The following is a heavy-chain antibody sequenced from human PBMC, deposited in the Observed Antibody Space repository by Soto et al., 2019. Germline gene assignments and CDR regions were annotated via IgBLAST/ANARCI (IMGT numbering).Heavy chain of an antibody. CDR3: ARDLEAGDH. J-gene: IGHJ4*02. CDR2: INPTGGST. Sequence: QVQLVQSGAEVKKPGASVKVSCKASGYTFTNYYIHWVRQAPGQGLEWMGIINPTGGSTNYAQKFQGRVTLTDDTSTTTVYMELSGLRSEDTAVLYCARDLEAGDHWGQGTLVTVSS. V-gene: IGHV1-46*01. CDR1: GYTFTNYY. D-gene: IGHD6-13*01.